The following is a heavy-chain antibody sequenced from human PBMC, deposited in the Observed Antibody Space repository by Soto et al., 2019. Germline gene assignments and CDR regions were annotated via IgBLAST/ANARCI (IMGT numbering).Heavy chain of an antibody. V-gene: IGHV4-61*01. Sequence: SETLSLTCTVSGGSVSSSSYYWGWIRQPPGKGLEWIGYIYYSGSTNYNPSLKSRVTISVDTSKNQFSLKLSSVTAADTAVYYCARDYYDPGALDIWGQGTMVTVSS. CDR3: ARDYYDPGALDI. CDR2: IYYSGST. CDR1: GGSVSSSSYY. J-gene: IGHJ3*02. D-gene: IGHD3-22*01.